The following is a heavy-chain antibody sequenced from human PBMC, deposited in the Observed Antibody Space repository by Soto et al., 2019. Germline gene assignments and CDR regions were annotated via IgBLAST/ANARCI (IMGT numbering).Heavy chain of an antibody. CDR3: AKTSGESYPESRVFDS. D-gene: IGHD1-26*01. J-gene: IGHJ4*02. V-gene: IGHV3-23*01. CDR2: ITYSGGDT. CDR1: GFLVGSFA. Sequence: GSLRLSCAASGFLVGSFAMCWVWQAQGKGLEGVSVITYSGGDTLYADSVKGRFTISRDNSKNILYLQMTGLRDEDAAIYYCAKTSGESYPESRVFDSWGQGTRVTVS.